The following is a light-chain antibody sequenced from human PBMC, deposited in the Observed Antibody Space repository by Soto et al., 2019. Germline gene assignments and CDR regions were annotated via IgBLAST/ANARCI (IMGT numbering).Light chain of an antibody. CDR3: SSYTSSSTHNYV. J-gene: IGLJ1*01. Sequence: QSVLTQPASVSGSPGQSITISCTGTSSDVGGYNYVSWYQQHPGKAPKLMIYEVSNRPSGVSNRFSGSKSGNTASLTISGLQAXDEADYYCSSYTSSSTHNYVFGTGTKV. CDR2: EVS. CDR1: SSDVGGYNY. V-gene: IGLV2-14*01.